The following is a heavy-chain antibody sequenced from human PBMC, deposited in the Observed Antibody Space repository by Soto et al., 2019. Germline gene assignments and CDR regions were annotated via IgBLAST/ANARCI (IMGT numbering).Heavy chain of an antibody. CDR2: ISASGGTT. D-gene: IGHD2-8*02. CDR3: TKKATGSYPFEW. V-gene: IGHV3-23*01. Sequence: GGSLRLSCAASGFTFSNFGMHWVRQAPGRGLEWVSVISASGGTTFYADSVKGRFTISRDNSKNTLFLQMNSLRADDTAVYYCTKKATGSYPFEWWGQGTLVTVSS. J-gene: IGHJ4*02. CDR1: GFTFSNFG.